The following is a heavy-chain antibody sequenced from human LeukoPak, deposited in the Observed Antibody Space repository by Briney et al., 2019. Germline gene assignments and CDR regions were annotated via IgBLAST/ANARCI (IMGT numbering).Heavy chain of an antibody. Sequence: GGSLRLSCAASGFTFSSYAMSWVRQALGKGLEWVSAISGSGGSTYYADSVKGRFTISRDNSKNTLYLQMNSLRAEDTAVYYCARPGRAVAGFDYWGQGTLVTVSS. CDR3: ARPGRAVAGFDY. CDR1: GFTFSSYA. V-gene: IGHV3-23*01. D-gene: IGHD6-19*01. J-gene: IGHJ4*02. CDR2: ISGSGGST.